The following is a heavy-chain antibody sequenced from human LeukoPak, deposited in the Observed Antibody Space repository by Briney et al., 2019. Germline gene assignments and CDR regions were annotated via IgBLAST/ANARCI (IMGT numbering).Heavy chain of an antibody. D-gene: IGHD6-13*01. Sequence: KTLETLSLTCAVYGGSFSGYYWSWIRQPPGKGLEWIGEINHSGSTNYNPSLKSRVTISVDTSKNQFSLKLSSVAAADTAVYYCARGISSSWYYGYWGQGTLVTVSS. J-gene: IGHJ4*02. CDR2: INHSGST. CDR1: GGSFSGYY. CDR3: ARGISSSWYYGY. V-gene: IGHV4-34*01.